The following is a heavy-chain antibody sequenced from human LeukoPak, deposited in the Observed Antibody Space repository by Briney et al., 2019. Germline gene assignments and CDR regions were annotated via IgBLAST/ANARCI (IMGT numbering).Heavy chain of an antibody. D-gene: IGHD3-22*01. J-gene: IGHJ4*02. Sequence: ASVKVSCKASGYTFTNYGINWVRLAPGQGLEWMGRISVYNGNTNYAQKVQGRVTMTTDTSTSTAYMELRSLRSGDTAVYYCATDLFPDYDSSGYYYVLGYWGQGTLVTVSS. V-gene: IGHV1-18*01. CDR1: GYTFTNYG. CDR3: ATDLFPDYDSSGYYYVLGY. CDR2: ISVYNGNT.